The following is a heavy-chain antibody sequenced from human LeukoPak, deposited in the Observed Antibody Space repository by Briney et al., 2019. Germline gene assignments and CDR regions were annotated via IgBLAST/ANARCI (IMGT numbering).Heavy chain of an antibody. V-gene: IGHV3-23*01. J-gene: IGHJ4*02. CDR2: ISGSGGST. CDR3: AKVPYSSSWQPLGY. CDR1: GFTFSSYG. D-gene: IGHD6-13*01. Sequence: PGGSLRLSCAASGFTFSSYGMSWVRQAPGKGLEWVSAISGSGGSTYYADSVKGRFTISRDNSKNTLYLQMNSLRAEDTAVYYCAKVPYSSSWQPLGYWGQGTLVTVSS.